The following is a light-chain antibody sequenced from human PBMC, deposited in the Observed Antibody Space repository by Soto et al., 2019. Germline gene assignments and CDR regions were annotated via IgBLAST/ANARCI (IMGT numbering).Light chain of an antibody. Sequence: QSALTQPASVSGSPGQSITISCTGTVSDVGGYDSVSWYQQHPGRAPKLIIYVVNNRPSGVSNRFSASKSADTASLTISGLQAEDEANYYCCSYTTSTTYVFGTGTKLTVL. V-gene: IGLV2-14*03. CDR1: VSDVGGYDS. CDR3: CSYTTSTTYV. CDR2: VVN. J-gene: IGLJ1*01.